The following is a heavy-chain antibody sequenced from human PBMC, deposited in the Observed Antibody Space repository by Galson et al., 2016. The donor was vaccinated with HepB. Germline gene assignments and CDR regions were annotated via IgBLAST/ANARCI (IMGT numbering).Heavy chain of an antibody. Sequence: QSGAEVKKPGESLKISCRASGYNFTTYWIGWVRQPPGKGLEWVGIVYLGDSDTRYSPSFQGQVTISADKSISTAYLHWSAVKASDTAMYYCARLVKNIAARPGTRTSYLDPWGQGTLVTVSS. CDR1: GYNFTTYW. V-gene: IGHV5-51*01. CDR3: ARLVKNIAARPGTRTSYLDP. CDR2: VYLGDSDT. D-gene: IGHD6-6*01. J-gene: IGHJ5*02.